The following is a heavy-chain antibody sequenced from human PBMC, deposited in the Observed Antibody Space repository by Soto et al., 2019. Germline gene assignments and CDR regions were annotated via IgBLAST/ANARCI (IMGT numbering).Heavy chain of an antibody. Sequence: PSETLSLTCAVYGGSFSGYYWSWIRQPPGKGLEWVGEINHSGSINYNPSLKSRVTISVDTSKNQFSLKLSSVTAADTAVYYCARRGYSVWGGAGLHGMDVWGKGTTVTVSS. J-gene: IGHJ6*04. CDR2: INHSGSI. D-gene: IGHD5-18*01. CDR1: GGSFSGYY. CDR3: ARRGYSVWGGAGLHGMDV. V-gene: IGHV4-34*01.